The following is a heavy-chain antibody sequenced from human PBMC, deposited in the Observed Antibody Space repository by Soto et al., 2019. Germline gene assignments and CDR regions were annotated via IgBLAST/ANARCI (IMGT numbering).Heavy chain of an antibody. J-gene: IGHJ6*02. Sequence: VGSLRLSGVASGLPVAGSYMAWVRQAPGKGLEWASVIYNDGTTYYSQSVEGRFTISRDTSKNTLYLQMDRLRDEDTAVYYCVRPLPSGQTHARDVWGQGTTVTVSS. CDR3: VRPLPSGQTHARDV. CDR1: GLPVAGSY. V-gene: IGHV3-53*01. CDR2: IYNDGTT. D-gene: IGHD3-10*01.